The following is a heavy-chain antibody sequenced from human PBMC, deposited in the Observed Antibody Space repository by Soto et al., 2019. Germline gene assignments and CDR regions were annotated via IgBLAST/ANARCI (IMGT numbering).Heavy chain of an antibody. J-gene: IGHJ4*02. Sequence: QVRLVESGGGLVKPGRSLRLSCAASGFTFSDHYMAWIRQAPGKGLEWVAYISRTGSYTNYADSVKGRFTISRDNAENSLSLYMDTLRAEDTAVYYCARVEGIMILEYWGQGSLVSVAS. CDR3: ARVEGIMILEY. CDR1: GFTFSDHY. D-gene: IGHD3-16*01. CDR2: ISRTGSYT. V-gene: IGHV3-11*05.